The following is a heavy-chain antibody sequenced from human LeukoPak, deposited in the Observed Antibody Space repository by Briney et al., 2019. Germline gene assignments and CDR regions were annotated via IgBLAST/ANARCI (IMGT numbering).Heavy chain of an antibody. V-gene: IGHV3-30*02. CDR1: GFIFTDHV. CDR3: AREASVDFDI. J-gene: IGHJ3*02. CDR2: IRYDGTKK. Sequence: PGGSLRLSCAASGFIFTDHVIHWVRQGPGKGLEWVALIRYDGTKKYFADSVKGRFTISRDNSKNTMSLQMNSLSTEDTAIYYCAREASVDFDIWGRGTMVTVSS.